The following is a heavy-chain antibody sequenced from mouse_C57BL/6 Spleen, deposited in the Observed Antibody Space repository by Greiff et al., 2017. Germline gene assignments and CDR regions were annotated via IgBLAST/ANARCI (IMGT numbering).Heavy chain of an antibody. V-gene: IGHV1-54*01. CDR2: INPGSGGT. J-gene: IGHJ2*01. Sequence: QVQLKQSGAELVRPGTSVQVSCKASGYAFTNYLIEWVKQRPGQGLEWIGVINPGSGGTNYNEKFKGKATLTADKSSSTAYMQLSSLTSEDSAVYFCARFGDYAFDYWGQGTTLTVSS. CDR1: GYAFTNYL. D-gene: IGHD2-4*01. CDR3: ARFGDYAFDY.